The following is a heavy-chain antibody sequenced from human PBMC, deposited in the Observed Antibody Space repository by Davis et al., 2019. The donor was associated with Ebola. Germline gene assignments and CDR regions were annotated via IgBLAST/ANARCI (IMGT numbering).Heavy chain of an antibody. CDR1: GDTFRSYT. CDR2: INPYSGGT. V-gene: IGHV1-2*06. CDR3: ARGVAVGGFYFEY. D-gene: IGHD6-19*01. J-gene: IGHJ4*02. Sequence: ASVKVSCKTSGDTFRSYTISWVRQVPGQGLEWMGRINPYSGGTNYAQKFQGRVTMTRDTSISTAHMELSSLRSDDTAVYFCARGVAVGGFYFEYWGQGTLVTVSS.